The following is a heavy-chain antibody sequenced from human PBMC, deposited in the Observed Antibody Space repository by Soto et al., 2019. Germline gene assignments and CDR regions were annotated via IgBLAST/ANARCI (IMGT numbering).Heavy chain of an antibody. V-gene: IGHV4-31*03. Sequence: SETLSLTCTVSGGSISSGGYYWSWIRQHPGKGLEWIGYIYYSGSTYYNPSLKSRVTISVDTSKNQFSLKLSSVTAADTAVYYCARSPGIAAAGSYNWFDPWGQGTLVTVSS. D-gene: IGHD6-13*01. CDR3: ARSPGIAAAGSYNWFDP. CDR2: IYYSGST. J-gene: IGHJ5*02. CDR1: GGSISSGGYY.